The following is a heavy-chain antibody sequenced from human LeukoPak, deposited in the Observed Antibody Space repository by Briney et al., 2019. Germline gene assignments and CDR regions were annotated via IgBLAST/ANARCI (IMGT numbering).Heavy chain of an antibody. CDR3: ARDFPGIAVAGIRPLDY. Sequence: GGSLRLSCAASGFTVSSNYMSWVRQAPGKGLEWVSVIYSGGSAYYADSVKGRFTISRDNSKNTLYLQMNSLRAEDTAVYYCARDFPGIAVAGIRPLDYWGQGTLVTVAS. V-gene: IGHV3-53*01. CDR2: IYSGGSA. D-gene: IGHD6-19*01. CDR1: GFTVSSNY. J-gene: IGHJ4*02.